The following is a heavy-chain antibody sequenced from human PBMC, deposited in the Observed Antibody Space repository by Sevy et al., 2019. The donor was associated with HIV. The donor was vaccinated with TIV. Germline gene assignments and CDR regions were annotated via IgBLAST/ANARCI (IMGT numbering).Heavy chain of an antibody. D-gene: IGHD3-10*01. Sequence: GGSLRLSCAASGFTFSSYSMNWVRQAPGKGLEWVSYISSSSSTIYYADSVKGRFTISSDNAKNSLYLQMNSLRDEDTAVYYCARWNGSGSYYIPGLYYYYGMDVWGQGTTVTVSS. CDR2: ISSSSSTI. CDR3: ARWNGSGSYYIPGLYYYYGMDV. V-gene: IGHV3-48*02. J-gene: IGHJ6*02. CDR1: GFTFSSYS.